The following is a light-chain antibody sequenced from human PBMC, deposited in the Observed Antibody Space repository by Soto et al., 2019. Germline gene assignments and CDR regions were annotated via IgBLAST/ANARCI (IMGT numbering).Light chain of an antibody. J-gene: IGLJ1*01. CDR1: SSNIGNNY. CDR2: DNN. V-gene: IGLV1-51*01. CDR3: GTWDSSLSAYV. Sequence: QSVLTQPPSVSAAPGQKVTISCSGSSSNIGNNYVSWYQQLPGTAPKHLIYDNNKRPSWIPDRFSGSKSGTSATLGITGLQNGDEDDYYCGTWDSSLSAYVFGTGTKLTVL.